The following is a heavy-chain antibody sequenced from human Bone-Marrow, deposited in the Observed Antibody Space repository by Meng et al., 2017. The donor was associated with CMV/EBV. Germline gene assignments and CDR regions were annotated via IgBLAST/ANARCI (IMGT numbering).Heavy chain of an antibody. J-gene: IGHJ3*02. D-gene: IGHD3-3*01. V-gene: IGHV3-52*01. CDR2: IKCDGSEK. CDR3: ASRRALLFGVIRRGAFDI. CDR1: GFTFSSSW. Sequence: GESLKISCAASGFTFSSSWMHWVCQAPEKGLEWVADIKCDGSEKYYVDSVKGRLTISRDNAKNSLYLQMNSLRGEDTAVYYCASRRALLFGVIRRGAFDIWGQGTMVTVSS.